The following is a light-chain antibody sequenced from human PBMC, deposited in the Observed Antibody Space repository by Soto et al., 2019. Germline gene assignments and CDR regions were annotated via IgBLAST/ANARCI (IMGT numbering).Light chain of an antibody. CDR3: QQYNNWPPWT. J-gene: IGKJ1*01. CDR2: GAS. CDR1: QSVSSN. Sequence: EIVLTQSPGTLSLSPGERATFSCRASQSVSSNLAWYQQKPGQAPRLLIYGASTRATGIPARFSGSGSGTEFTLTISSLQSEDFAVYYCQQYNNWPPWTFGQGTKWIS. V-gene: IGKV3-15*01.